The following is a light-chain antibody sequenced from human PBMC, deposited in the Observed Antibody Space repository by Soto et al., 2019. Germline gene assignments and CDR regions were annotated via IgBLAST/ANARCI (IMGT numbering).Light chain of an antibody. CDR2: GNS. J-gene: IGLJ2*01. V-gene: IGLV1-40*01. Sequence: QSVLTQPPSVSGAPGQRVTISCTGSSSNIGAGYDVHWYQQLPGTAPKLLISGNSNRPSGVPDRFSGSKSGTSASLAITGLQAEDEADYYCQSYDSSLSGSVFGGGTKVTDL. CDR3: QSYDSSLSGSV. CDR1: SSNIGAGYD.